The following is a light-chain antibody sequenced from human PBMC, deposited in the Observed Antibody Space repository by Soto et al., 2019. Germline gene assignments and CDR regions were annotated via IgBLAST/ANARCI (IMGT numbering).Light chain of an antibody. CDR1: SGSIASNY. CDR2: EDN. CDR3: QSYDSSNQGVV. Sequence: NFMLTQPHSVSESPGKTVTISCTRSSGSIASNYVQWYQQRPGSAPTTVTYEDNQRPSGVPDRFSGSIDSSSNSASLTISGLKTEDEADYYCQSYDSSNQGVVFGGGTKLTVL. J-gene: IGLJ2*01. V-gene: IGLV6-57*04.